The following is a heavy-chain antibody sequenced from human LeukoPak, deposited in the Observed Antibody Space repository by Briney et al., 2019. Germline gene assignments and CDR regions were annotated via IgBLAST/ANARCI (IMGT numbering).Heavy chain of an antibody. D-gene: IGHD5-18*01. J-gene: IGHJ4*02. CDR1: GFTFSSYG. Sequence: PGRSLRLSCAASGFTFSSYGMHWVRQAPGKGLEGVAVIWYDGSNKYYADSVKGRFTISRDNSKNTLYLPMNSLSAEDTAVYFCAREEGGGWIQVWFSYWGQGTLVTVSS. CDR3: AREEGGGWIQVWFSY. V-gene: IGHV3-33*01. CDR2: IWYDGSNK.